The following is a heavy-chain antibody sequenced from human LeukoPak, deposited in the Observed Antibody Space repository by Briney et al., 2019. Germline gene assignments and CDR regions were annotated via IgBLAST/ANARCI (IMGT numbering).Heavy chain of an antibody. CDR1: GFTFGSYA. Sequence: GGSLRLSCAASGFTFGSYAMSWVRQAPGKGLEWVSAISGSGVSTYYADSVKGRFTISRDNSKNTLYLQMNSLRAEDTAVYYCAKEKWDSTYSYGILDYWGQGTLVTVSS. V-gene: IGHV3-23*01. CDR3: AKEKWDSTYSYGILDY. CDR2: ISGSGVST. J-gene: IGHJ4*02. D-gene: IGHD5-18*01.